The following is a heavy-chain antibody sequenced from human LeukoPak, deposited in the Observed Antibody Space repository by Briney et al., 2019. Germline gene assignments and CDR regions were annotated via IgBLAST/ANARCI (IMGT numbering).Heavy chain of an antibody. Sequence: PGGSLRLSCAASGFTFSSYGMHWVRQAPGKGLEWVAVKSYDGSNKYYADSVKGRFTISRDNSKNTLYLQMNSLRAENTAVYYCARDRGRFLEWPHLDYWGQGTLVTVSS. D-gene: IGHD3-3*01. CDR3: ARDRGRFLEWPHLDY. J-gene: IGHJ4*02. CDR1: GFTFSSYG. V-gene: IGHV3-30*03. CDR2: KSYDGSNK.